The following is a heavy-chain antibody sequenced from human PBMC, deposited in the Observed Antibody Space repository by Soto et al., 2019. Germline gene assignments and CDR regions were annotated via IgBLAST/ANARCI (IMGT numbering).Heavy chain of an antibody. CDR1: GFTFISYG. Sequence: GGSLRLSCAASGFTFISYGMHWVRQAPGKGLEGVAVISYDGSNKYYADSVKGRFTSSRDNSKNTLYLQMNSLRAEDTAVYYCAKDQRYSSSWYPNWFDPWGQGTLVTVSS. CDR2: ISYDGSNK. CDR3: AKDQRYSSSWYPNWFDP. V-gene: IGHV3-30*18. J-gene: IGHJ5*02. D-gene: IGHD6-13*01.